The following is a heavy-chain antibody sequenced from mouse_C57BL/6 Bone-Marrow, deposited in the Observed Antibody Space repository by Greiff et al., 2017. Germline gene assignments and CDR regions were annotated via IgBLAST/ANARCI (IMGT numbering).Heavy chain of an antibody. J-gene: IGHJ3*01. V-gene: IGHV5-17*01. Sequence: EVKLVESGGGLVKPGGSLKLSCAASGFTFSDYGMHWVRQAPEKGLEWVAYISSGSSSIYYADTGKGRFTSSRDNAKNTLFLQMASLRSEDTAMCYCARGGFAYWGQGTLVTVSA. CDR2: ISSGSSSI. CDR1: GFTFSDYG. CDR3: ARGGFAY.